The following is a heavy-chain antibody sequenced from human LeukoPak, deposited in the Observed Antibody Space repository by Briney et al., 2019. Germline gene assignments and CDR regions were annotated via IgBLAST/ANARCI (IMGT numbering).Heavy chain of an antibody. CDR3: ARANTLGLLPGGWFDP. J-gene: IGHJ5*02. V-gene: IGHV1-18*01. D-gene: IGHD1/OR15-1a*01. CDR1: GYTFTSYR. Sequence: VASVKVSCKTSGYTFTSYRISWVRQAPGQGLEWMGWINSYNGNTNYAQKLQGRVTMTRDTSISTAYMELSRLRSDDTAVYYCARANTLGLLPGGWFDPWGQGTLVTVSS. CDR2: INSYNGNT.